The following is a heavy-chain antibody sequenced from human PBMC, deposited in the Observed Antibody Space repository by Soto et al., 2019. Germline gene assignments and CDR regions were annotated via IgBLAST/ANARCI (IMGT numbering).Heavy chain of an antibody. CDR1: GGSISSGGYS. D-gene: IGHD4-17*01. V-gene: IGHV4-30-2*01. CDR3: ARFNDYGDSRWFDP. J-gene: IGHJ5*02. Sequence: QLQLQESGSGLVKPSQTLSLTCAVSGGSISSGGYSWSWIRQPPGKGLEWIGYIYHSGSTYYNPSLKRRVTISVDRSKNQFSLKLSSVTAADTAVYYCARFNDYGDSRWFDPWGQGTLVTVSS. CDR2: IYHSGST.